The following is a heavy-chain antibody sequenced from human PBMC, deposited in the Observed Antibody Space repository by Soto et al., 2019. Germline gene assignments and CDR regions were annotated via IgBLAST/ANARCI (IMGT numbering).Heavy chain of an antibody. Sequence: QVQMVQSGAEVKKPGSSVKVSCKASGGTFSSYAVSWVRQSPVQGLEWMGGILPMFGTAQYAQKFQGRVTITADESSSAAYIELSSLRSEFTARYYCARDRMAVTKRGFDPWGQGTLVTGSS. CDR2: ILPMFGTA. CDR1: GGTFSSYA. J-gene: IGHJ5*02. CDR3: ARDRMAVTKRGFDP. D-gene: IGHD4-17*01. V-gene: IGHV1-69*01.